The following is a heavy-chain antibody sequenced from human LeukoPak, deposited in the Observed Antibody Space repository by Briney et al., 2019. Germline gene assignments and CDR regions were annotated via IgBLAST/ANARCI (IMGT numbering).Heavy chain of an antibody. D-gene: IGHD3-3*01. CDR1: GGSISTYY. J-gene: IGHJ4*02. CDR2: IYYSGST. Sequence: SETLSLTCTVSGGSISTYYWSWIRQPPGKGLEWIGYIYYSGSTNYNPSLKSRVTISVDTSKNQFSLKLNSVTAAATAVYYCARGPDIWSGYHFDYWGQGTLVTVSS. V-gene: IGHV4-59*01. CDR3: ARGPDIWSGYHFDY.